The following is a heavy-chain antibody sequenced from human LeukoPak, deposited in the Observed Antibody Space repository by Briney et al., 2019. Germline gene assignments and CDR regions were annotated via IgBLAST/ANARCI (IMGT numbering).Heavy chain of an antibody. CDR2: IYYSGST. CDR1: GGSISSSSYY. CDR3: ARVPNSSGWSADFYYYMDV. J-gene: IGHJ6*03. D-gene: IGHD6-19*01. V-gene: IGHV4-39*01. Sequence: SETLSLTCTVSGGSISSSSYYWGWIRQPPGKGLEWIGSIYYSGSTYYNPSLKSRVTISVDTSKNQFSLKLSSVTAADTAVYYCARVPNSSGWSADFYYYMDVWGKGTTVTVSS.